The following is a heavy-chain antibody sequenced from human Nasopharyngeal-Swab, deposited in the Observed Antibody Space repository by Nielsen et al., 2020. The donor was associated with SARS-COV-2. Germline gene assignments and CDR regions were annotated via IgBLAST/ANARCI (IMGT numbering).Heavy chain of an antibody. V-gene: IGHV1-18*01. J-gene: IGHJ6*02. Sequence: ASVKVSCKASGYTFTSYGISWVRQAPGQGLEWMGWISAYNGNTTYAQKLQGRATMTTDTSTSTAYMELRSLGSDDTAVYYCARVQGGWGGRYYYGMDVWGQGTTVTVSS. CDR1: GYTFTSYG. D-gene: IGHD6-19*01. CDR3: ARVQGGWGGRYYYGMDV. CDR2: ISAYNGNT.